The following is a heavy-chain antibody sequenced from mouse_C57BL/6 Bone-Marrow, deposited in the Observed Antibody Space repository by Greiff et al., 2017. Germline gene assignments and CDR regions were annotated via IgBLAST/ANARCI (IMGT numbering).Heavy chain of an antibody. V-gene: IGHV1-55*01. CDR2: SYPGSGST. Sequence: QVQLQQPGAELVKPGASVKMSCKASGYTFTSYWITWVKQRPGQGLEWIGASYPGSGSTNYNEKFKSKATLTVDTSSSTAYMQISSLTSEDSAVYYCARQLRGWFAYWGQGTLVTVSA. CDR3: ARQLRGWFAY. CDR1: GYTFTSYW. J-gene: IGHJ3*01. D-gene: IGHD3-2*02.